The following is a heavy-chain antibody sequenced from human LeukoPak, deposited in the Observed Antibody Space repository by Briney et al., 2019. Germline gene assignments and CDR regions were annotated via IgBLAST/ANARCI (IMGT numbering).Heavy chain of an antibody. CDR3: ARQSTANGDYDY. Sequence: SETLSLTCTVSGGSISSSSYYWGWIRQPPGKGLEWIGSIYYSGSTYYNPSLKSRVTISVDTSKNQFSLKLSSVTAADTAVYYCARQSTANGDYDYWGQGTLVTVSS. CDR1: GGSISSSSYY. CDR2: IYYSGST. V-gene: IGHV4-39*01. D-gene: IGHD4-17*01. J-gene: IGHJ4*02.